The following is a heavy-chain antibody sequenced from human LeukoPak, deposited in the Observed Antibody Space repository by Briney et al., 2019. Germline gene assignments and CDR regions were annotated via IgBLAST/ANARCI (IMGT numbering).Heavy chain of an antibody. D-gene: IGHD3-22*01. Sequence: ASVKVSCKASGYTFTGYYMHWVRQAPGQGLEWMGWISAYNGNTDYAQKLQGRVTMTTDTSTSTAYMELRSLRSDDTAVYYCARVDSSGETLFDYWGQGTPVTVSS. CDR2: ISAYNGNT. CDR1: GYTFTGYY. V-gene: IGHV1-18*04. J-gene: IGHJ4*02. CDR3: ARVDSSGETLFDY.